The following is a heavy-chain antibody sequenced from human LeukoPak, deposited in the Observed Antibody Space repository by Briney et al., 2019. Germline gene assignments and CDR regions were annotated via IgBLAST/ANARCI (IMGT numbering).Heavy chain of an antibody. J-gene: IGHJ4*02. V-gene: IGHV1-24*01. CDR1: GYTLTELS. D-gene: IGHD3-3*01. Sequence: ASVKVSCKVSGYTLTELSMHWVRQAPGKGLEWMGGFDPEDGETIYAQKFQGRVTMTEDTSTDTAYMELSSLRSEDTAVYYCATPRQVDFWSGYYGWGQGTLVTVSS. CDR2: FDPEDGET. CDR3: ATPRQVDFWSGYYG.